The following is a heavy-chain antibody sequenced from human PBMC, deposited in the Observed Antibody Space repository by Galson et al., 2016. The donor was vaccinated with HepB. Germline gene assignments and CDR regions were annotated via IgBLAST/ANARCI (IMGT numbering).Heavy chain of an antibody. CDR2: ALYSGIT. CDR3: ARGEGYNLY. J-gene: IGHJ4*02. CDR1: GVSISSYS. D-gene: IGHD5-24*01. V-gene: IGHV4-59*08. Sequence: SETLSLTCTVSGVSISSYSWSWFRQPPEKGLEWIGYALYSGITNYNPSLKSRVTISIDTSKNQFSLKLSSVTAADTAVYYCARGEGYNLYWGQGTLVTVSS.